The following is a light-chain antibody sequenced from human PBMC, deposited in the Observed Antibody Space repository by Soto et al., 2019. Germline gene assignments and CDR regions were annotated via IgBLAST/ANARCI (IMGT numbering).Light chain of an antibody. V-gene: IGLV2-14*01. CDR2: DVS. J-gene: IGLJ1*01. Sequence: QSALTQPASVSGSPGQSIAISCTGTSSDIGGYKYVSWYQQHPGKAPKLMIYDVSNRPSGVSDRFSGSKSGNTASLTISGLQVEDEADYYCTSYTSSSTYVFGTGTKVTVL. CDR3: TSYTSSSTYV. CDR1: SSDIGGYKY.